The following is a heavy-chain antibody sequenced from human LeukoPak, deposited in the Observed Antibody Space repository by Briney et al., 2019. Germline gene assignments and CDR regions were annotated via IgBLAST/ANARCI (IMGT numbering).Heavy chain of an antibody. CDR2: IYPGDSDT. CDR3: ARQCCRGASPGFDP. V-gene: IGHV5-51*01. Sequence: GESLKISCKGSGYCFTDYWIAWVRQMPGKGLEWMGIIYPGDSDTRYSPSFQGQVTFSADKSISTAYLQWSSLRASDTAIYYCARQCCRGASPGFDPWGQGTLVTVSS. CDR1: GYCFTDYW. J-gene: IGHJ5*02. D-gene: IGHD3-10*01.